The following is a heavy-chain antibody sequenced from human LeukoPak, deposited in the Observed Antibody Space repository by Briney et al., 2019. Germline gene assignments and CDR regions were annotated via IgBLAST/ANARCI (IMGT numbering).Heavy chain of an antibody. D-gene: IGHD3-9*01. CDR2: ISYDGSNK. Sequence: GGSLRLSWAASGFTFSSYAMHWVRQAPGKGLEWVAVISYDGSNKYYADSVKGRFTISRDNSKNTLYLQMNSLRAEDTAVYYCARDPNRDVLRYFDWLLYGGWFDPWGQGTLVTVSS. J-gene: IGHJ5*02. CDR1: GFTFSSYA. CDR3: ARDPNRDVLRYFDWLLYGGWFDP. V-gene: IGHV3-30*04.